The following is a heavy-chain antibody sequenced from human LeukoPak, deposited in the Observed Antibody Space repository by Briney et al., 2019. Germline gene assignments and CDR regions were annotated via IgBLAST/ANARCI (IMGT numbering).Heavy chain of an antibody. CDR1: GGTFSSYA. CDR2: IIPILGIA. CDR3: ARTSRDGYSLDY. V-gene: IGHV1-69*04. Sequence: SVKVSCKASGGTFSSYAISWVRQAPGQGLEWMGRIIPILGIANYAQKFQGRVTITADKSTSTAYMELSSLRSEDTAVYYCARTSRDGYSLDYWGQGTLVTVSS. D-gene: IGHD5-24*01. J-gene: IGHJ4*02.